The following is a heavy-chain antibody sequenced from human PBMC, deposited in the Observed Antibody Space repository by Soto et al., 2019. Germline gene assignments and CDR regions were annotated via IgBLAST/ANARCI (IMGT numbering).Heavy chain of an antibody. CDR1: GFTFSSYW. V-gene: IGHV3-7*01. J-gene: IGHJ5*02. Sequence: GALRLSCAASGFTFSSYWMSWVRQAPGKGLEWVANIKPDGSEKYYVDSVKGRFTISRDNAKNSLYLQMNSLRAEDTAVYYCARDSPNYDFWSGYSDNWFDPWGQGTLVTVSS. D-gene: IGHD3-3*01. CDR2: IKPDGSEK. CDR3: ARDSPNYDFWSGYSDNWFDP.